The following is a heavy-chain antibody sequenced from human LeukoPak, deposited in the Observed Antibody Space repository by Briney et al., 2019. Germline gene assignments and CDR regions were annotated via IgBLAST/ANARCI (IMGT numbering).Heavy chain of an antibody. V-gene: IGHV1-18*01. CDR1: GYTFTSYG. CDR2: ISAYNGNT. CDR3: AREGYSYGYQNNWFDP. Sequence: GASVKVSCKASGYTFTSYGIGWVRQAPGQGLEWMGWISAYNGNTNYAQKLQGRVTMTTDTSTSTAYMELRSLRSDDTAVYYCAREGYSYGYQNNWFDPWGQGTLVTVSS. J-gene: IGHJ5*02. D-gene: IGHD5-18*01.